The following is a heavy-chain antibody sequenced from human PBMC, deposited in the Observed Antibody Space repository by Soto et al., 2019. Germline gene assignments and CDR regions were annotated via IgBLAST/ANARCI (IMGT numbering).Heavy chain of an antibody. Sequence: ASVKVSCKASGYTFTSYDINWVRQATGQGLEWMGWMNPNSGNTGYAQKFQGRVTMTRNTSISTAYMELSSLRSEDTAVHYCARTHHGYCRCGSCYYGVFAFEIWGQATMV. CDR1: GYTFTSYD. CDR2: MNPNSGNT. D-gene: IGHD2-15*01. CDR3: ARTHHGYCRCGSCYYGVFAFEI. J-gene: IGHJ3*02. V-gene: IGHV1-8*01.